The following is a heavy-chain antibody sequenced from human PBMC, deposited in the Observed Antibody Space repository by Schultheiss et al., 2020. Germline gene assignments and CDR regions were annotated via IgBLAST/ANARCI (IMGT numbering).Heavy chain of an antibody. D-gene: IGHD2-15*01. CDR2: ISYDGSNK. Sequence: GESLKISCAASGFTFSSYGMHWVRQAPGKGLEWVAVISYDGSNKYYADSVKGRFTISRDNAKKSLYLQINGLRPEDTALYYCAKDDPNGSIDYWGQGTLVTVSS. V-gene: IGHV3-30*18. CDR3: AKDDPNGSIDY. J-gene: IGHJ4*01. CDR1: GFTFSSYG.